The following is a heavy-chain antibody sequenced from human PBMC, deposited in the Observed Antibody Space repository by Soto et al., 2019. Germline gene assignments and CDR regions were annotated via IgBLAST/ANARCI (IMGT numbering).Heavy chain of an antibody. CDR1: GFTVSSNY. J-gene: IGHJ6*03. V-gene: IGHV3-66*01. CDR3: ARVVRDFWSGYNPYYMDV. Sequence: VQLVESGGGLVQPGGSLRLSCAASGFTVSSNYMSWVRQAPGKGLEWVSVIYSGGSTYYADSVKGRFTISRDNSKNTLYLQMNSLRAEDTAVYYCARVVRDFWSGYNPYYMDVWGKGTTVTVSS. D-gene: IGHD3-3*01. CDR2: IYSGGST.